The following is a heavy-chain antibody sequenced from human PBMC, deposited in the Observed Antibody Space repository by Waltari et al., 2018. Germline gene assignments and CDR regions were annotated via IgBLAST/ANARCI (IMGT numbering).Heavy chain of an antibody. J-gene: IGHJ4*02. V-gene: IGHV3-30*18. CDR3: VKYSGFDYFFDY. Sequence: QFQMVESGGGVVQPGRSLRLSCAASGFIFRNCNMHWVRQTPGQGLQWVAAISHDGSNKDYADSVKSRFTVSRDNSNNTLYLQINSLRADDTGIYFCVKYSGFDYFFDYWGQGTLVTVSS. CDR2: ISHDGSNK. D-gene: IGHD5-12*01. CDR1: GFIFRNCN.